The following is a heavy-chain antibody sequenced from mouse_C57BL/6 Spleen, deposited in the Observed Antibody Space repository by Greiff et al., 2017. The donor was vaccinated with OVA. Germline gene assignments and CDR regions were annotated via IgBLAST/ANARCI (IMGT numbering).Heavy chain of an antibody. Sequence: QVQLQQPGAELVKPGASVKLSCKASGYTFTSYWMHWVKQRPGQGLEWIGLIHPNSGSTNYNEKFKSKATLTVDKSSSTAYMQLSSLTSEDSAVYYCARKKDYGSSYPFDYWGQGTTLTVSS. D-gene: IGHD1-1*01. CDR1: GYTFTSYW. J-gene: IGHJ2*01. V-gene: IGHV1-64*01. CDR2: IHPNSGST. CDR3: ARKKDYGSSYPFDY.